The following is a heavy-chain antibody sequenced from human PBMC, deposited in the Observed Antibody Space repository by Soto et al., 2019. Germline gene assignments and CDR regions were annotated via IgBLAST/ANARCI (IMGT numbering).Heavy chain of an antibody. Sequence: GGSLRPSCAASGFTFSSYGMHWVRQAPGKGLEWVAVIWYDGSNKYYADSVKGRFTISRDNSKNTLYLQMNSLRAEDTAVYYCARDGDDYVWGSRFFDYWGQGTLVTVSS. CDR1: GFTFSSYG. J-gene: IGHJ4*02. CDR3: ARDGDDYVWGSRFFDY. V-gene: IGHV3-33*01. D-gene: IGHD3-16*01. CDR2: IWYDGSNK.